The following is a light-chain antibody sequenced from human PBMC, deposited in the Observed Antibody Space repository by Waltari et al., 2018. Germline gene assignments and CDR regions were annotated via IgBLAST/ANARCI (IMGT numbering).Light chain of an antibody. Sequence: QSALTQPASVSGSPGQSLPISCTGSSSDVGGYNYVSWYQQYPGKVPKIMIYEVNNRPSGGSSRFSGSKSGNTASLTISGLQADDEADYYCSSFTSRHLYVFGTGTAVTVL. V-gene: IGLV2-14*01. J-gene: IGLJ1*01. CDR3: SSFTSRHLYV. CDR2: EVN. CDR1: SSDVGGYNY.